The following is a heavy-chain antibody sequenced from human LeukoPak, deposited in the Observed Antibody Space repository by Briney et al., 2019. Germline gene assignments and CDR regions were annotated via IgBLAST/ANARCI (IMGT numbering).Heavy chain of an antibody. Sequence: GASVKVSCKASGYTFTSYGISWVRQAPGQGLEWMGWISAYNGNTNYAQKFQGRVTMTRDTSTNTAYMELSSLRLEDTAVYYCARDQYPYGLDVWGQGTTVTVSS. CDR1: GYTFTSYG. CDR2: ISAYNGNT. V-gene: IGHV1-18*01. J-gene: IGHJ6*02. D-gene: IGHD4-11*01. CDR3: ARDQYPYGLDV.